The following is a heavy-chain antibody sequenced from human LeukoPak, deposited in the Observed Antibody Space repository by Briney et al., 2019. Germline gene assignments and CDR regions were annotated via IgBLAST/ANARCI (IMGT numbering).Heavy chain of an antibody. CDR2: IKQDGSEK. V-gene: IGHV3-7*01. D-gene: IGHD3-10*01. CDR3: ARDGPVGHYYGAFDI. CDR1: GFTFSAYW. Sequence: GGSLRLSCAASGFTFSAYWMSWVRQAPGKGLEWVANIKQDGSEKYFVDSLKGRFTISRDNAKNSLYLLMNSLGAEDTAVYFCARDGPVGHYYGAFDIWGRGTMVTVSS. J-gene: IGHJ3*02.